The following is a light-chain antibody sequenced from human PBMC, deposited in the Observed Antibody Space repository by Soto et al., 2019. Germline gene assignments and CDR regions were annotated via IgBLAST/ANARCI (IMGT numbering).Light chain of an antibody. CDR2: GAS. CDR1: QSCSSSS. V-gene: IGKV3-20*01. CDR3: QQYGSSPTYT. Sequence: EIVLTQSPGTLSLSPGERATLSCRASQSCSSSSLAWYQQKPGQAPRLLIYGASSRDTGIPDRFSGSVSGTDFTITIIILEPEDFAVYYCQQYGSSPTYTFGQGTKLEIK. J-gene: IGKJ2*01.